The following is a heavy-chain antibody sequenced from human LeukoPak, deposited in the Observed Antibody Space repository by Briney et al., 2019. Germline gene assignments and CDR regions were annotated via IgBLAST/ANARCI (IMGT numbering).Heavy chain of an antibody. CDR1: GYTFTSYY. D-gene: IGHD3-22*01. CDR3: ARAVYYDSSGRSADFDY. J-gene: IGHJ4*02. V-gene: IGHV1-46*01. CDR2: MNPSGGST. Sequence: ASVKVSCKASGYTFTSYYMHWVRQAPGQGLEWMGIMNPSGGSTSYAQKFQGRVTMTRDTSTSTVYMELSSLRSEDTAVYYCARAVYYDSSGRSADFDYWGQGTLVTVSS.